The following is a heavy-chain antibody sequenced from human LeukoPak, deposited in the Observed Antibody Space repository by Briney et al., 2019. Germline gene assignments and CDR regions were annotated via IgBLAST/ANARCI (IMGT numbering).Heavy chain of an antibody. CDR2: IHISGST. Sequence: SETLSLTCTVSGVSISSVNHYWIWIRQSAGKGLEWIGRIHISGSTNYNPYLKSRVTISLDTSKNQFSLKLSSVTAADTAVYYCAACYYDSSGYFNSDYWGQGTLVTVSS. J-gene: IGHJ4*02. V-gene: IGHV4-61*02. CDR1: GVSISSVNHY. CDR3: AACYYDSSGYFNSDY. D-gene: IGHD3-22*01.